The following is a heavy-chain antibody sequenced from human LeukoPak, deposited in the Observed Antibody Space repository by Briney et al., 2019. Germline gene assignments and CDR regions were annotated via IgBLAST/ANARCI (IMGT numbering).Heavy chain of an antibody. CDR3: ARGLYPDDAFDI. J-gene: IGHJ3*02. CDR2: ISYSGIT. Sequence: PSETLSLTCTVSGESISSFYWSCIRQPPGKGLEWIGYISYSGITNYNPSLKSRVTISLDTSKNHFSLKMRSVTAADTAVYYCARGLYPDDAFDIWGQGTMVTVSS. D-gene: IGHD3-16*02. CDR1: GESISSFY. V-gene: IGHV4-59*08.